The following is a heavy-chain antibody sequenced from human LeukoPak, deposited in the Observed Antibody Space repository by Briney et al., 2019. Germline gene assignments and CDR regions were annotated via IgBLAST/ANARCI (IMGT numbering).Heavy chain of an antibody. V-gene: IGHV3-66*01. J-gene: IGHJ4*02. CDR1: GFTVSNNY. CDR2: IYSGGST. CDR3: AKGGGGHCSGGFCSNFDY. D-gene: IGHD2-15*01. Sequence: GGSLRLSCAASGFTVSNNYMSWVRQAPGKGLEWVSVIYSGGSTYYADSVKGRFTISRDNSKNTLNLQMNSLRAEDTAVYYCAKGGGGHCSGGFCSNFDYWGQGALVTVSA.